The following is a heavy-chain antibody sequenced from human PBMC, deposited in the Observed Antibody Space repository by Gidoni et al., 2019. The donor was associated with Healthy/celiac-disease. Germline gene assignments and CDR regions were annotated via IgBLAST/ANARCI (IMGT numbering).Heavy chain of an antibody. CDR1: GFTFSSNY. D-gene: IGHD3-22*01. V-gene: IGHV3-53*01. CDR3: ARDRGDSSGYLFDY. Sequence: EVQLVESGGGLIQPGGCLRLPCAASGFTFSSNYMSWVRQAPGKGLEWVSVIYSGGSTYYADSVKGRFTISRDNSKNTLYLQMNSLRAEDTAVYYCARDRGDSSGYLFDYWGQGTLVTVSS. CDR2: IYSGGST. J-gene: IGHJ4*02.